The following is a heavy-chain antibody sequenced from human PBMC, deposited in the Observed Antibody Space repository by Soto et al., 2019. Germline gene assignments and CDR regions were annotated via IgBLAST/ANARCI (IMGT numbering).Heavy chain of an antibody. CDR1: GGSIDRSNYY. Sequence: SETLSRTCNVSGGSIDRSNYYWDWLRQPPGKGLEWIGPTYYNGNAYYNPSLKSRVSMSVDTSKNQFSLKLVSVTAADTAVYYCARHFVAVVIKGWGYWGQGTLVTVS. CDR3: ARHFVAVVIKGWGY. J-gene: IGHJ4*02. CDR2: TYYNGNA. V-gene: IGHV4-39*01. D-gene: IGHD3-10*01.